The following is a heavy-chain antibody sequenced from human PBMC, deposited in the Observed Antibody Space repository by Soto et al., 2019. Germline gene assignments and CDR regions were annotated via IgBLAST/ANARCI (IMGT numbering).Heavy chain of an antibody. CDR1: GDTFNFYT. CDR2: FNPILSMS. Sequence: SVKVSCKASGDTFNFYTINWVRQAPGLGLEWMGRFNPILSMSNSALRFQGRVTLTADKSTSTAYMVLSSLRSDDTAVYYCATSFGSGYRAFDYWGQGVLVSVSS. CDR3: ATSFGSGYRAFDY. D-gene: IGHD3-10*01. V-gene: IGHV1-69*02. J-gene: IGHJ4*02.